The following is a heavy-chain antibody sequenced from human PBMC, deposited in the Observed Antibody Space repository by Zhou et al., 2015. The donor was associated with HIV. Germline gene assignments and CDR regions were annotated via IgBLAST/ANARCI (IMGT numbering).Heavy chain of an antibody. Sequence: QVQLVQSGAEVKKPGSSVKVSCKASGGTFSSYTISWVXQAPGQGLEWMGRIIPILGIANYAQKFQGRVTITADKSTSTAYMELSSLRSEDTAVYYCARDRCSSTSCYYDYWGQGTLVTVSS. D-gene: IGHD2-2*01. V-gene: IGHV1-69*08. J-gene: IGHJ4*02. CDR2: IIPILGIA. CDR1: GGTFSSYT. CDR3: ARDRCSSTSCYYDY.